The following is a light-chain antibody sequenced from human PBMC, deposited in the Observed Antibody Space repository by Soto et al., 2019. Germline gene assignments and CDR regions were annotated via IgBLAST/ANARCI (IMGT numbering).Light chain of an antibody. CDR3: SSYAGTYIV. Sequence: QSALTQPPSASGSPGQSVAISCTGTSSDVGGYDYVSWYQQHPGKAPKLMIYDVSKRPSGVPDRFSGSKSGNTASLTVSGLQAEDEADYYCSSYAGTYIVFGTGTKVTV. J-gene: IGLJ1*01. CDR1: SSDVGGYDY. CDR2: DVS. V-gene: IGLV2-8*01.